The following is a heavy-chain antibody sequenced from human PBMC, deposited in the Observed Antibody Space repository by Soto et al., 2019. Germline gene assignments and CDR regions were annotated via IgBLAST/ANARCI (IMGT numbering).Heavy chain of an antibody. V-gene: IGHV3-30-3*01. J-gene: IGHJ3*02. CDR3: ARGCSTSWYVHAFDI. Sequence: QVQLVESGGGVVQPGRSLRLSCAASGFTFSSYAMHWVRQAPGKGLEWVAVISYDGSNKYYADSVKGRFTISRDNSKNTLYLQMNSLRAEDTAVYYCARGCSTSWYVHAFDIWGQGTMVTVSS. CDR2: ISYDGSNK. D-gene: IGHD2-2*01. CDR1: GFTFSSYA.